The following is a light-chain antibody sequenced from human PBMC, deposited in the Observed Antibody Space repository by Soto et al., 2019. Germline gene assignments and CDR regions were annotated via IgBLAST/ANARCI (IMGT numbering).Light chain of an antibody. CDR2: EVT. Sequence: QSVRTQPASVSGSPGQSIAISCTGTSGDVGGYNYVSWYQHHPGKAPKLMIYEVTNRPSGISSRFSGSKSGNTASLTISGLQAEDEADYYCSSYRGGNTWVFGGGTKLTVL. V-gene: IGLV2-14*01. J-gene: IGLJ3*02. CDR3: SSYRGGNTWV. CDR1: SGDVGGYNY.